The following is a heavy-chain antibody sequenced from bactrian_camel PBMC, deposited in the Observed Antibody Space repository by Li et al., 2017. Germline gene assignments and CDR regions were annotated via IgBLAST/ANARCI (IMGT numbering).Heavy chain of an antibody. J-gene: IGHJ4*01. CDR2: IVSGHGTT. V-gene: IGHV3S40*01. D-gene: IGHD2*01. CDR3: TRDLQGDVGHNY. CDR1: GFTFSRFG. Sequence: VQLVESGGGLVQPGGSLRLSCAASGFTFSRFGMMWVRQAPGKGLEWVSTIVSGHGTTYYADSVKGRFTISRDNAKNTVYLQMTSLRPEDTAVYYCTRDLQGDVGHNYWGQGTQVTVS.